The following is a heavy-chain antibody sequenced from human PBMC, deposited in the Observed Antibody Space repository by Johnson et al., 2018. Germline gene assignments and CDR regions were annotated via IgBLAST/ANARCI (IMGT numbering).Heavy chain of an antibody. CDR2: IIPILGIA. V-gene: IGHV1-69*09. J-gene: IGHJ6*03. Sequence: QVQLVESGAEVKKPGSSVKVSCKASGGTFSSYTISWVRQAPGQGLEWMGRIIPILGIANYAQKFQGRVTITADKSTSTAYMELSSLRSGDTALYSCARGATPTLPANYYYMVVWGKVTTGTVSS. CDR3: ARGATPTLPANYYYMVV. CDR1: GGTFSSYT. D-gene: IGHD5-12*01.